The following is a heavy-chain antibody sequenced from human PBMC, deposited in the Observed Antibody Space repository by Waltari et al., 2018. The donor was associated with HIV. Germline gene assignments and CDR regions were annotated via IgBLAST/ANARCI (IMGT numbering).Heavy chain of an antibody. CDR3: AREYCSSTSCSPNGRLGAFDI. CDR2: IYTSGST. CDR1: GGSISSYY. V-gene: IGHV4-4*07. J-gene: IGHJ3*02. Sequence: QVQLQESGPGLVKASETLSITCTVSGGSISSYYWSWIRQPAGKGLEWIGRIYTSGSTNYNSARKSRVTMSIDTSKNQFFLKLSSVTAADTAVYYCAREYCSSTSCSPNGRLGAFDIWGQGTMVTVSS. D-gene: IGHD2-2*01.